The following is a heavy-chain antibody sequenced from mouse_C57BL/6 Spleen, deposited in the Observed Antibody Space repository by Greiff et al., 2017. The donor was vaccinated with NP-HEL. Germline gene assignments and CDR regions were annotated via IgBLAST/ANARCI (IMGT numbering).Heavy chain of an antibody. D-gene: IGHD2-4*01. CDR2: IYPGDGDT. CDR3: ARTGYYESYFDY. V-gene: IGHV1-80*01. J-gene: IGHJ2*01. CDR1: GYAFSSYW. Sequence: QVQLKQSGAELVKPGASVKISCKASGYAFSSYWMNWVKQRPGKGLEWIGQIYPGDGDTNYNGKFKGKATLTADKSSSTAYMQLSSLTSEDSAVYFCARTGYYESYFDYWGQGTTLTVSS.